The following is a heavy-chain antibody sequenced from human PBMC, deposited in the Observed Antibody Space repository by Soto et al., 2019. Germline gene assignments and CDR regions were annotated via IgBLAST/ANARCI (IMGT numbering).Heavy chain of an antibody. V-gene: IGHV4-34*01. Sequence: SETLSLTCAVYGGSFSGYYWSWIRQPPGKGLEWIGEINHSGSTNYNPSLKSRVTISVDTSKNQFSLKLSSVTAADTAVYYCARGALGYDFWSGYYMGRYFDYWGQGTLVTVPS. CDR1: GGSFSGYY. D-gene: IGHD3-3*01. J-gene: IGHJ4*02. CDR2: INHSGST. CDR3: ARGALGYDFWSGYYMGRYFDY.